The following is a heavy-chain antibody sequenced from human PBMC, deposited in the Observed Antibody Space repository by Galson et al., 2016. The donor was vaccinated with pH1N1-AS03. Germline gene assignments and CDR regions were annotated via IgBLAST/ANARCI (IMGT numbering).Heavy chain of an antibody. D-gene: IGHD5-24*01. CDR1: GASVSRDY. CDR3: TRGIDAYKAGNY. Sequence: ETLSLTCTVSGASVSRDYWSWVRQPPGKRLEWIGYILNSGTTMYNPSLNSRVTMSLDTSKNQFSLILSSVSAADTAFYYRTRGIDAYKAGNYWGQGTLVTVSS. CDR2: ILNSGTT. J-gene: IGHJ4*02. V-gene: IGHV4-59*02.